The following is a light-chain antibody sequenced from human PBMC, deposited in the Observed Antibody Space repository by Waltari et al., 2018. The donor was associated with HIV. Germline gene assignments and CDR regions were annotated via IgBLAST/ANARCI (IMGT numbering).Light chain of an antibody. CDR3: QQYGSSTYS. CDR2: GAS. Sequence: EIVLTQSPGTLSLSPGDRATLSCGASQSVSNKFLAWYQHKRGQAPRLLVYGASSRARGIPDRFSGSGSGTDFTLTISRLEPEDFAMYFCQQYGSSTYSFGQGTKLEIK. CDR1: QSVSNKF. J-gene: IGKJ2*03. V-gene: IGKV3-20*01.